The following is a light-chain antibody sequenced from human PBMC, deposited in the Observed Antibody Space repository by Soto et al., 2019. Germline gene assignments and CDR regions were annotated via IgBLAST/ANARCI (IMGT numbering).Light chain of an antibody. V-gene: IGKV3-20*01. CDR1: QSVSSSY. J-gene: IGKJ4*01. Sequence: EIMLTQSPGTLSLSPGEKATLSCRASQSVSSSYLAWYQQKPGQAPRLLIYGASSRATGIPDRFSGSESGTDFTLTISRLELEDFAVYYWQQYGSSPITFGGGTNVDIK. CDR3: QQYGSSPIT. CDR2: GAS.